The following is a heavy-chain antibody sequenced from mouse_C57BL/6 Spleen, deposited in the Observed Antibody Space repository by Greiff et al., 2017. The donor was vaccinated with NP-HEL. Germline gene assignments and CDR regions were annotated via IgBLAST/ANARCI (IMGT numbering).Heavy chain of an antibody. CDR2: IDPENGDT. V-gene: IGHV14-4*01. CDR1: GFNIKDDY. Sequence: VQLQQSGAELVRPGASVKLSCTASGFNIKDDYMHWVKQRPEQGLEWIGWIDPENGDTEYASKFQGKATITADTSSNTAYLQLSSLTSEDTAVYYWTTYYGSSSYWYFDVWGTGTTVTVSS. D-gene: IGHD1-1*01. J-gene: IGHJ1*03. CDR3: TTYYGSSSYWYFDV.